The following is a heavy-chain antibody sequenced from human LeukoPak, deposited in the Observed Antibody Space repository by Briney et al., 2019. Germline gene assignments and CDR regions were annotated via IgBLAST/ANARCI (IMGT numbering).Heavy chain of an antibody. J-gene: IGHJ4*02. CDR1: GGSISSYY. V-gene: IGHV4-59*01. Sequence: SETLSLTCTVSGGSISSYYWSWIRQPPGKGLEWIGYIYYSGSTNYNPSLKSRVTISVDTSKNQFSLKLSSVTAADTAVYYCARVVVPYYYDSSGYYREVRYYFDYWDQGTLVTVSS. CDR2: IYYSGST. D-gene: IGHD3-22*01. CDR3: ARVVVPYYYDSSGYYREVRYYFDY.